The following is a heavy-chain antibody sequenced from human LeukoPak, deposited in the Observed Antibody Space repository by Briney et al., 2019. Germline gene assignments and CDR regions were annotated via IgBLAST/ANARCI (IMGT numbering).Heavy chain of an antibody. D-gene: IGHD1-26*01. J-gene: IGHJ4*02. V-gene: IGHV3-23*01. CDR2: ISDSGGST. CDR1: GFTFSSYA. CDR3: APKRSGSYPFDY. Sequence: PGGSLRLSCAASGFTFSSYAMSWVRQAPGKGLEWVSSISDSGGSTYCADSVKGRFTISRDNSKNTLYLQMNSLRAEDTAVYYCAPKRSGSYPFDYWGQGTLVTVSS.